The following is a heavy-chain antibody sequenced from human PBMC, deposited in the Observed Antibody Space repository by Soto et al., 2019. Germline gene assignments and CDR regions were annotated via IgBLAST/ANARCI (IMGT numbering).Heavy chain of an antibody. D-gene: IGHD2-2*01. Sequence: ASVKVCCKAYGYTFTSYRISWVRQDPGQWLEWMGGISAYFGNTNYAQKFQGRVTITADESTSTAYMELSSLRSEDTAVYYCARERIRYCSSTSCFKGKDVWGQGTTVTVSS. CDR3: ARERIRYCSSTSCFKGKDV. CDR1: GYTFTSYR. CDR2: ISAYFGNT. J-gene: IGHJ6*02. V-gene: IGHV1-18*01.